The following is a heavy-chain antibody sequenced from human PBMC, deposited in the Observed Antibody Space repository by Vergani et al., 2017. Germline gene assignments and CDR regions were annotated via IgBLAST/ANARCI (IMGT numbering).Heavy chain of an antibody. CDR1: GFTFGDYA. J-gene: IGHJ6*02. CDR2: IRSKAYGGTT. D-gene: IGHD5-12*01. CDR3: ARDDGQSGYERSHYYYGMDV. Sequence: EVQLVESGGGLVQPGRSLRLSCTASGFTFGDYAMSWFRQAPGKGLEWVGFIRSKAYGGTTEYAASVKGRFTISRDDSKSIAYLQMNSLKTEDTAVYYCARDDGQSGYERSHYYYGMDVWGQGTTVTVSS. V-gene: IGHV3-49*03.